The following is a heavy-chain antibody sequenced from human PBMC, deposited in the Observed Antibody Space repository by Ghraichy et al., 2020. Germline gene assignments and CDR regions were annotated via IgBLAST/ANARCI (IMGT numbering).Heavy chain of an antibody. V-gene: IGHV4-59*01. J-gene: IGHJ4*02. CDR3: ARANFYVSGTLDY. CDR1: GGSITSFY. Sequence: SETLSLTCTVSGGSITSFYWGWIRQPPGKGLEWIGYIYHSGTANYTPSLKSRATMSVDTSKRQFSLKLTCVTTADTAVYYCARANFYVSGTLDYWGQGNLVTVS. D-gene: IGHD3-10*01. CDR2: IYHSGTA.